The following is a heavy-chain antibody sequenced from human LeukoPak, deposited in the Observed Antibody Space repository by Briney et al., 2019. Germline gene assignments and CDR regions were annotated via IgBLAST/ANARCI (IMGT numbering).Heavy chain of an antibody. D-gene: IGHD2-15*01. V-gene: IGHV3-66*03. CDR2: IRDTGET. J-gene: IGHJ5*02. Sequence: PGGSLRLSCAISGFRFSNYYMSWVRQAPGKGLEWVSLIRDTGETFFADSVRGRFTLSRDNSKNTMYLQMNRLRVEDTAVYFCARDRAATQDWVEFDRGGQATLVTVS. CDR3: ARDRAATQDWVEFDR. CDR1: GFRFSNYY.